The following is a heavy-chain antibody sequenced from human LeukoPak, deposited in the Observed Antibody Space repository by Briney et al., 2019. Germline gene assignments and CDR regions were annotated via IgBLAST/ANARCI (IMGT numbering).Heavy chain of an antibody. D-gene: IGHD5-18*01. Sequence: GGSLRLSCAASGFTFSSYWMTWVRQAPGKGLEWVANIKEDGSEKYCVDSVEGRFTISRDNAKNSLYLQMNSLRAEDTAVYYCARDPRYRYGYWGQGTLVTVSS. CDR2: IKEDGSEK. J-gene: IGHJ4*02. CDR1: GFTFSSYW. CDR3: ARDPRYRYGY. V-gene: IGHV3-7*04.